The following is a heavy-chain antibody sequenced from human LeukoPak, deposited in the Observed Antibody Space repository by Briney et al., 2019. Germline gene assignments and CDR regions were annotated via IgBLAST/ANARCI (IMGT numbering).Heavy chain of an antibody. Sequence: ASVKVSCKASGYTFTSYDINWVRQATGQGLEWMGWMNPNSGNTGYAQKFQGRVTINRNTAISPAYMELSSLRSEDTAVYYCARARRYCSSTSCYSDFHYWGQGTLVTVSS. D-gene: IGHD2-2*01. CDR2: MNPNSGNT. CDR1: GYTFTSYD. CDR3: ARARRYCSSTSCYSDFHY. J-gene: IGHJ4*02. V-gene: IGHV1-8*03.